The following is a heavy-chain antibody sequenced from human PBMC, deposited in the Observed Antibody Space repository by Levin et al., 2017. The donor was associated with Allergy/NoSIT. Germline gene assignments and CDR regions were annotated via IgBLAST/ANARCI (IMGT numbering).Heavy chain of an antibody. Sequence: GESLKISCAASGFTVSSNYMSWVRQAPGKGLEWVSVIYSGGSTYYADSVKGRFTISRDNSKNTLYLQMNSLRAEDTAVYYCARNGYTIFGVVRYYMDVWGKGTTVTVSS. CDR2: IYSGGST. D-gene: IGHD3-3*01. V-gene: IGHV3-53*01. CDR3: ARNGYTIFGVVRYYMDV. CDR1: GFTVSSNY. J-gene: IGHJ6*03.